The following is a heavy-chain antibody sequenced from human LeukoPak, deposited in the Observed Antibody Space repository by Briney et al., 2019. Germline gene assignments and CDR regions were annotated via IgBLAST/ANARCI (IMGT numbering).Heavy chain of an antibody. CDR3: VWMYYYGSGSYYNPVGG. Sequence: GGSLRLSCAASGFTFSSYAMHWVRQAPGKGLEWVAVISYDGSNKYYADSVKGRFTISRDNSKNTLYLQMNSLRAEDTAVYYCVWMYYYGSGSYYNPVGGWGQGTLVTVSS. D-gene: IGHD3-10*01. CDR2: ISYDGSNK. V-gene: IGHV3-30*04. J-gene: IGHJ4*02. CDR1: GFTFSSYA.